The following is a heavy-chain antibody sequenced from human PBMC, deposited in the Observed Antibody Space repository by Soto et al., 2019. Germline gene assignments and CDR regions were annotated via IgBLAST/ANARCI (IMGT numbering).Heavy chain of an antibody. V-gene: IGHV3-7*01. D-gene: IGHD2-15*01. CDR3: ARGSIEGSGGSLDDGDY. CDR2: IKQDGSEK. Sequence: EVQLVESGGGLVQPGGSLRLSCAASGFTFSSYWMSWVRQAPGKGLEGVANIKQDGSEKYYVDSVKGRFTISRDNAKNSLYLQMNSLRAEDTAVYYCARGSIEGSGGSLDDGDYWGQGTLVTVSS. CDR1: GFTFSSYW. J-gene: IGHJ4*02.